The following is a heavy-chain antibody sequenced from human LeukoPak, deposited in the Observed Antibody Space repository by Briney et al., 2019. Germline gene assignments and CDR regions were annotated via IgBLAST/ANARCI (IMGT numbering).Heavy chain of an antibody. Sequence: PSETLSLTCAVYGGSFSGYYWSWIRQPPGKGLEWIGEINHSGSTNYNPSLKSRVTISVDTSKSQFSLKLSSVTAADTAVYYCARGLYDPVGGSYYRTAAFDIWGQGTMVTVSS. CDR2: INHSGST. V-gene: IGHV4-34*01. D-gene: IGHD1-26*01. CDR1: GGSFSGYY. J-gene: IGHJ3*02. CDR3: ARGLYDPVGGSYYRTAAFDI.